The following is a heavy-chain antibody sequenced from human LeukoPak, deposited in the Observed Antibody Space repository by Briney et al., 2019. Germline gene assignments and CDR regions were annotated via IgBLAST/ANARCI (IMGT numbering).Heavy chain of an antibody. CDR2: IATSSDYI. J-gene: IGHJ3*02. V-gene: IGHV3-11*06. CDR1: GFTFSDYY. CDR3: ARGRSITILRGVAISDGFDM. Sequence: GGSLRLSCAASGFTFSDYYMSWIRQAPGKGLEWVSSIATSSDYIYYAGSLKGRFTISRDNAKNSLYLHMNSLRPDDTAVYYCARGRSITILRGVAISDGFDMWGQGTKVTVS. D-gene: IGHD3-10*01.